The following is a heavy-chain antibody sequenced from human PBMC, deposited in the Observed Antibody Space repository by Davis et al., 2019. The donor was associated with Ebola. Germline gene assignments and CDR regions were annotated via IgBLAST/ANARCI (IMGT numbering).Heavy chain of an antibody. CDR2: IHPDDSET. Sequence: KVSCKASGFTFTNYWIGWVRQMPGKGLEWMGIIHPDDSETRYSPSFQGHVTISADKSLNTAYLHWGSLKSSDTALYFCARGELRADVEVPGSGDYWGQGTLVTVSS. CDR3: ARGELRADVEVPGSGDY. J-gene: IGHJ4*02. V-gene: IGHV5-51*01. D-gene: IGHD3-10*01. CDR1: GFTFTNYW.